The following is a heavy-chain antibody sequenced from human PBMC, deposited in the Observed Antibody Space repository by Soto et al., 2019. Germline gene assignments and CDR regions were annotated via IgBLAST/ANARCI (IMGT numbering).Heavy chain of an antibody. CDR2: IIPIFGTA. Sequence: QVQLVQSGAEVKKPGSSVKVSCKASGGTFSSSAISWVRQAPGQGLEWMGVIIPIFGTANYAQKFQGRVTITADESTTTADMELSSLRSEDTAVYYCARAPCTNGVCSSFDYWGQGTLVTVSS. V-gene: IGHV1-69*01. J-gene: IGHJ4*02. D-gene: IGHD2-8*01. CDR3: ARAPCTNGVCSSFDY. CDR1: GGTFSSSA.